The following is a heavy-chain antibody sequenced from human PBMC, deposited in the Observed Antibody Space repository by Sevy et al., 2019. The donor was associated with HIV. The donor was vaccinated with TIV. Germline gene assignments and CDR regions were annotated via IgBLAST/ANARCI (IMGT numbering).Heavy chain of an antibody. CDR2: ISNSGTAM. CDR1: GFTFSSYE. D-gene: IGHD4-4*01. CDR3: ARDLPHSATTVPHFDC. J-gene: IGHJ4*02. V-gene: IGHV3-48*03. Sequence: GGSLRLSCAASGFTFSSYEMNWVHQAPGKGLEWVSYISNSGTAMYYSDSVRGRFTISRDNARRSLYLQMNSLRAEDTAVYYCARDLPHSATTVPHFDCWGQGALVTVSS.